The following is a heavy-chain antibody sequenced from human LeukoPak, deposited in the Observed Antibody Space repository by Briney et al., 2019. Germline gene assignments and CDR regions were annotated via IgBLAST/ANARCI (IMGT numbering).Heavy chain of an antibody. D-gene: IGHD2-15*01. CDR2: VYRTGNT. CDR1: GYSISIGYY. CDR3: ARHYSDIVGDYYFDY. J-gene: IGHJ4*02. Sequence: SETLSHTCAVSGYSISIGYYWDWIRQPPGKGLEWIGSVYRTGNTYYNLSLKSRVTISVDTSKNQFSLKVDSVTAADTAVYYCARHYSDIVGDYYFDYWGQGTLVTVSS. V-gene: IGHV4-38-2*01.